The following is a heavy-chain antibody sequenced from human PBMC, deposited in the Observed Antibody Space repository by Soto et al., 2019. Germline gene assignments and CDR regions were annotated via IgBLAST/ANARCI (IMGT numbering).Heavy chain of an antibody. D-gene: IGHD5-12*01. CDR3: ARDSLGKATDYYYYGMDV. J-gene: IGHJ6*02. V-gene: IGHV6-1*01. CDR1: GDGVSSNSAA. CDR2: TYYRSKWYN. Sequence: SKTLSLTCAISGDGVSSNSAAWNWIRQSPSRGLEWLGRTYYRSKWYNDYAVSVKSRITINPDTSKNQFSLQLNSVTPEDTAVYYCARDSLGKATDYYYYGMDVWGQGTTVTVSS.